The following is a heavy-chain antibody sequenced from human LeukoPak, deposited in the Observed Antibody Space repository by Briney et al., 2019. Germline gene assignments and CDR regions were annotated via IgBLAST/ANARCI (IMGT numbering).Heavy chain of an antibody. Sequence: GGSLRLSCAASGFTFSSYGMHWVRQAPGKGLEWVAVIWYDGSNKYYADSVKGRFTISRDNSKNTLYLQMNSLRAEDTAVYYCARGVGDYDAFDIWGQGTMATVSS. D-gene: IGHD4-17*01. CDR3: ARGVGDYDAFDI. J-gene: IGHJ3*02. V-gene: IGHV3-33*01. CDR2: IWYDGSNK. CDR1: GFTFSSYG.